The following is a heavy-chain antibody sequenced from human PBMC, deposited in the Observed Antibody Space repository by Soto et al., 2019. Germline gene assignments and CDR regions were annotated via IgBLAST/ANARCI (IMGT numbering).Heavy chain of an antibody. V-gene: IGHV3-23*01. CDR2: ISGSGGST. Sequence: LRLSCAASGFTFSSYAMSWVRQAPGKGLEWVSAISGSGGSTYYADSVKGRFTISRDNSKNTLYLQMNSLRAEDTAVYYCAKDQYPGVAVAYFDYWGQGTLVTVSS. J-gene: IGHJ4*02. D-gene: IGHD6-19*01. CDR3: AKDQYPGVAVAYFDY. CDR1: GFTFSSYA.